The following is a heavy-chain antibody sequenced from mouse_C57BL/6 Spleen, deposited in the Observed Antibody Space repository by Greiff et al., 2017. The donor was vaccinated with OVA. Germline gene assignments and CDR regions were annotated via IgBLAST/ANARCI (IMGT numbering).Heavy chain of an antibody. J-gene: IGHJ3*01. Sequence: EVKVVESGGDLVKPGGSLKLSCAASGFTFSSYGMSWVRQTPDKRLEWVATISSGGSYTYYPDSVKGRFTISRDNAKNTLYLQMSSLKSEDTAMYYCARHGDSSGYVWFAYWGQGTLVTVSA. CDR2: ISSGGSYT. CDR3: ARHGDSSGYVWFAY. CDR1: GFTFSSYG. D-gene: IGHD3-2*02. V-gene: IGHV5-6*01.